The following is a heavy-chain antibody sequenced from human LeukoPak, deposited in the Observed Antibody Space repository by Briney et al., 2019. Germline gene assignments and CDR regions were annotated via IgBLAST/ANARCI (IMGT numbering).Heavy chain of an antibody. CDR2: INPNSGNT. Sequence: ASVKVSCKASGYTFTGYYMHWVRQAPGQGLEWMGRINPNSGNTGYAQKFQGRVTMTRNTSISTAYMELSSLRSEDTAVYYCARAKGAFGYWGQGTLVTVSS. CDR3: ARAKGAFGY. CDR1: GYTFTGYY. J-gene: IGHJ4*02. D-gene: IGHD3-16*01. V-gene: IGHV1-8*02.